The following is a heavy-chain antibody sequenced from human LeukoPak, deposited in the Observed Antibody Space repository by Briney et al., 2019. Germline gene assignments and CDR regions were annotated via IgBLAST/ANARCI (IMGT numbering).Heavy chain of an antibody. V-gene: IGHV3-30*18. Sequence: PGRSLRLSCAASGFTFSSYGMHWVRQAPGKVLEWVAVISHDGSDSHYADSVKGRFTISRDNSKNTVYLQMSSLRPEDTAVYFCAKELYFGSGSYPDYWGQGTLVRVSS. CDR2: ISHDGSDS. CDR3: AKELYFGSGSYPDY. D-gene: IGHD3-10*01. CDR1: GFTFSSYG. J-gene: IGHJ4*02.